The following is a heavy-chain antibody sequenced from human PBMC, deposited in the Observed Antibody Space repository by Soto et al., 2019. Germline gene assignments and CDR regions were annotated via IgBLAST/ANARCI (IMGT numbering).Heavy chain of an antibody. V-gene: IGHV3-7*01. D-gene: IGHD3-3*01. Sequence: PGGSLKLSFVRTAFAFSSHGMIWARQAPGKRRDGVENIMVDGSEKYLVDCVKGRFTISRDNDKNLMYLQMNNVRDEDTAVYYCVRDWMRTGVAAWG. CDR3: VRDWMRTGVAA. CDR2: IMVDGSEK. J-gene: IGHJ6*01. CDR1: AFAFSSHG.